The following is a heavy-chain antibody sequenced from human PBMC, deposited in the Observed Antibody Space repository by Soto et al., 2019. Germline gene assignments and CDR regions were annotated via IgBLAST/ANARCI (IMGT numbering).Heavy chain of an antibody. CDR1: GGSISGGGYS. J-gene: IGHJ4*02. V-gene: IGHV4-31*11. CDR3: ARVNSTGSDPPDY. D-gene: IGHD1-1*01. Sequence: SETLSLTCAFSGGSISGGGYSLSWIRQPPGKGLEWIGYIYYSGSTYYNPSLKSRVNVSVDTSKNHLSLKLSSVTAADTAVYYCARVNSTGSDPPDYWGQGTLVTVSS. CDR2: IYYSGST.